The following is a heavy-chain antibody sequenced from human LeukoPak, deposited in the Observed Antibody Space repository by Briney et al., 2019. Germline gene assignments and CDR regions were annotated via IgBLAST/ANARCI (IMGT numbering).Heavy chain of an antibody. V-gene: IGHV4-39*07. Sequence: SETLSLTCTVSGGSISTYYWSWMRQPPGKGLEWIGSIYHSGSTYYNPSLKSRVTISVDTSKNQFSLKLSPVTAADTAVYYCARPLRGASYDYWGQGTLVTVSS. CDR2: IYHSGST. CDR3: ARPLRGASYDY. CDR1: GGSISTYY. J-gene: IGHJ4*02.